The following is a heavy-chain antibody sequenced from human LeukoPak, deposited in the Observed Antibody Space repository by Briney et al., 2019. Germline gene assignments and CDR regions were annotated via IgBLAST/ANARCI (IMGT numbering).Heavy chain of an antibody. CDR2: ISGSGGST. J-gene: IGHJ4*02. CDR1: GFTFSSYA. V-gene: IGHV3-23*01. CDR3: ANWYYYGSGSSY. D-gene: IGHD3-10*01. Sequence: GGSLRLSCAASGFTFSSYAMSWVRQAPGKGLEWVSAISGSGGSTHYADSVKGRFTISRDNSKNTLYLQMNSLRAEDTAVYYCANWYYYGSGSSYWGQGTLVTVSS.